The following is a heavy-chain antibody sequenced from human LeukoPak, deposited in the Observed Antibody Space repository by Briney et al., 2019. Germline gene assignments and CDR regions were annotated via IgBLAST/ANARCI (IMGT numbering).Heavy chain of an antibody. CDR2: LSGSGGSA. CDR1: GFTFSNYA. CDR3: AKGRYESSGFNWAA. V-gene: IGHV3-23*01. D-gene: IGHD3-22*01. J-gene: IGHJ4*02. Sequence: GGSLRISCAASGFTFSNYAMTWVRQAPGKGLEWVSALSGSGGSAYYADSVKGRFTISRDNTKNTLYLQMNSLRAEDTAVYYCAKGRYESSGFNWAAWGQGTLVTVSS.